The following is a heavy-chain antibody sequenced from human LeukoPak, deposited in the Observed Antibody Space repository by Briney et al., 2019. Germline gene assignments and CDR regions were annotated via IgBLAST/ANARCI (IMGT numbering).Heavy chain of an antibody. CDR2: IYYSGST. D-gene: IGHD3-22*01. V-gene: IGHV4-59*12. Sequence: SETLSLTCTVSGGSISSYYWSWIRQPPGKGLEWIGYIYYSGSTNYNPSLKSRVTISVDTSKNQFSLKLSSVTAADTAVYYCARTLYYDSSGYLPPYYYMGVWGKGTTVTISS. J-gene: IGHJ6*03. CDR1: GGSISSYY. CDR3: ARTLYYDSSGYLPPYYYMGV.